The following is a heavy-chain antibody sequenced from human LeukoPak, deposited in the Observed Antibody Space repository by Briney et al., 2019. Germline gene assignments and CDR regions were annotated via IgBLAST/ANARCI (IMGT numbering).Heavy chain of an antibody. D-gene: IGHD6-19*01. CDR1: GGSISSSSYY. CDR2: IYYSGST. V-gene: IGHV4-61*01. Sequence: PSETLSLTCTVSGGSISSSSYYWSWIRQPPGKGLEWIGYIYYSGSTNYNPSLKSRVTISVDTSKNQFSLKLSSVTAADTAVYYCARVRGSWYYFDYWGQGTLVTVSS. J-gene: IGHJ4*02. CDR3: ARVRGSWYYFDY.